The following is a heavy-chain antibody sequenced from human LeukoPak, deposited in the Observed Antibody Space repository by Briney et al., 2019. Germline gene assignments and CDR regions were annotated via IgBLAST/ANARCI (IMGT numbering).Heavy chain of an antibody. Sequence: GGSLRLSCAASGFTFGSYSMNWVRQAPGKGLEWVAVIWYDGSNKYYADSVKGRFTISRDNSKNTLYLQMNSLRAEDTAVYYCARDPDYYGSGSYYNPDYYGMDVWGQGTTVTVSS. CDR1: GFTFGSYS. V-gene: IGHV3-33*08. CDR3: ARDPDYYGSGSYYNPDYYGMDV. CDR2: IWYDGSNK. D-gene: IGHD3-10*01. J-gene: IGHJ6*02.